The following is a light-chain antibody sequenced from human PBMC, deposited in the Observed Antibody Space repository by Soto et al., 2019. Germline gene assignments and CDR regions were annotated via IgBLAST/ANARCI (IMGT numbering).Light chain of an antibody. Sequence: EIVLTQSPGTLSLSPGDRASLSCRASQNVGSAYLAWYQHKPGQAPRLLIFGTSSRATGITDRFSGSGSGTDFTLTISRLEAEDFAVYYCQQYGGSRWTFGQGTKVEAK. CDR3: QQYGGSRWT. J-gene: IGKJ1*01. V-gene: IGKV3-20*01. CDR1: QNVGSAY. CDR2: GTS.